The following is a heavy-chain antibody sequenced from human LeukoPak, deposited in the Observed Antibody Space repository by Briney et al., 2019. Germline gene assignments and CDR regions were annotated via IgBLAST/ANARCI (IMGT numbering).Heavy chain of an antibody. D-gene: IGHD3-3*01. V-gene: IGHV3-48*01. CDR3: ASLESGYRPDY. CDR1: GFTFSSYN. CDR2: ISSSSSTI. J-gene: IGHJ4*02. Sequence: PGGSLRLSCAASGFTFSSYNMNWVRQAPGKGLEWVSYISSSSSTIYYADSVKGRFTISRDNAKNSLYLQMNSLRAEDTAVYYCASLESGYRPDYWGQGTLVTVSS.